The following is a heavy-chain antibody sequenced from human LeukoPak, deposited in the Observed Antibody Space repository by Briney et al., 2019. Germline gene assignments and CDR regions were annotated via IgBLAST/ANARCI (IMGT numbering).Heavy chain of an antibody. CDR3: ARDYYDSRGYGSFDY. V-gene: IGHV1-2*02. J-gene: IGHJ4*02. D-gene: IGHD3-22*01. CDR2: VNTDNGDT. CDR1: GYTFTTHY. Sequence: GASVKVSCKASGYTFTTHYMHWVRQAPGQGLEWMGWVNTDNGDTNYTQNFQGRVTMTRDTSISTAYMELSRLTSDDTAVFYCARDYYDSRGYGSFDYWGQGTLVTVSS.